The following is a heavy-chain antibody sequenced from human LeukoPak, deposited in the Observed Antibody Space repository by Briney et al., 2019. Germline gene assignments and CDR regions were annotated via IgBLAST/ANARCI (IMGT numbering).Heavy chain of an antibody. J-gene: IGHJ4*02. V-gene: IGHV4-39*01. CDR3: ARGAGTTSRFIY. CDR2: MSFSGSS. CDR1: GGSISSNTFY. Sequence: SETLSLTCSVSGGSISSNTFYWGWIRQPPGKGLEWIGSMSFSGSSSYNPSLQSRVAISIDASKNQFSLRLSSVTAADTAVYYCARGAGTTSRFIYWGQGTLVTVSS. D-gene: IGHD2-2*01.